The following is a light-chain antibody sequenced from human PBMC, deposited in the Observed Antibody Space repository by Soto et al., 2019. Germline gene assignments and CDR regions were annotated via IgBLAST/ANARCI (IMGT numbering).Light chain of an antibody. J-gene: IGKJ4*01. CDR3: QQYDDWPLT. Sequence: EIVMTQSPATLSVSPGERATLSCRAGLSVSRYLAWSQQNPGQAPRLLVYRASTRATGIPASVSGRGSGTEFTRTIISLQSEDFAVYYCQQYDDWPLTFGGGTKVEIK. CDR2: RAS. CDR1: LSVSRY. V-gene: IGKV3-15*01.